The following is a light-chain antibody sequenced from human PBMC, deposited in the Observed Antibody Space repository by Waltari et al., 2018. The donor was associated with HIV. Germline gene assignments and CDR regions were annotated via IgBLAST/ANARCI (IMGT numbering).Light chain of an antibody. CDR3: QVWDSSIDVV. CDR2: DDT. V-gene: IGLV3-21*02. J-gene: IGLJ3*02. Sequence: YVRTPPPSLSMATGPTARITWGGNKMRRKCLLWYQQKPGKAPVLVIYDDTDRPSGISERFSGSNSGNTATLAISRVEAGDEADYYCQVWDSSIDVVFGGGTKLTVL. CDR1: KMRRKC.